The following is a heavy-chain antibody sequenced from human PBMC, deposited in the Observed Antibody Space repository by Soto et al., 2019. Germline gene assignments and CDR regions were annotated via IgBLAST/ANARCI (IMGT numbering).Heavy chain of an antibody. J-gene: IGHJ6*02. CDR3: ARGPGYSSSGSSGMDV. CDR1: GYTFTSYA. Sequence: ASVKVSCKASGYTFTSYAISWVRQAPGQGLEWMGWISAYNGNTNYAQKLQGRVTMTTDTSTSTAYMELRSLRSDDTAVYYCARGPGYSSSGSSGMDVWGQGTTVTVSS. CDR2: ISAYNGNT. D-gene: IGHD6-13*01. V-gene: IGHV1-18*01.